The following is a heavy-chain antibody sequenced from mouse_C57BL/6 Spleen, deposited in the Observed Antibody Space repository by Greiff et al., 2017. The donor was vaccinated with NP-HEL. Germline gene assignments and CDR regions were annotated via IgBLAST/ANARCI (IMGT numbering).Heavy chain of an antibody. CDR3: ARGGGDYDVAWFAY. CDR1: GYTFTSYW. J-gene: IGHJ3*01. V-gene: IGHV1-55*01. D-gene: IGHD2-4*01. CDR2: IYPGSGST. Sequence: QVQLQQPGAELVKPGASVKMSCKASGYTFTSYWITWVKQRPGQGLEWIGDIYPGSGSTNYNEKFKSKATLTVDTSSSTAYTQLSSLTSEDSAVYYCARGGGDYDVAWFAYWGQGTLVTVSA.